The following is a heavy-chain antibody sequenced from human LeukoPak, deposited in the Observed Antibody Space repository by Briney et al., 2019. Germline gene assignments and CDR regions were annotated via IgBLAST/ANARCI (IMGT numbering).Heavy chain of an antibody. CDR3: ARRGRAAVATGHYNWFDP. V-gene: IGHV4-39*01. D-gene: IGHD6-19*01. CDR2: IYYSGSA. CDR1: GDSISTITSY. J-gene: IGHJ5*02. Sequence: SETLSLTCTVSGDSISTITSYWAWIRQPPGKRLEWIGSIYYSGSAYYNPSLKSRVTISVDTSNNQFSLQLSSVTAADTAVYYCARRGRAAVATGHYNWFDPWGQGTLVTVSS.